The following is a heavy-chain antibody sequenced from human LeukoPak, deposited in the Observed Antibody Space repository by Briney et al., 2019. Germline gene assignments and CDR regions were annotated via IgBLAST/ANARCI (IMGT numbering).Heavy chain of an antibody. CDR1: GFTFTTYW. Sequence: GESLRLSCAASGFTFTTYWMSWVRQAPGKGLEWVANIKQDGTEKYYVDSVKGRFTISRDNSKNTLYLQMNSLRAEDTALYFCAQWSRYFDYWGQGTLVTVSS. V-gene: IGHV3-7*03. CDR3: AQWSRYFDY. CDR2: IKQDGTEK. J-gene: IGHJ4*02. D-gene: IGHD1-26*01.